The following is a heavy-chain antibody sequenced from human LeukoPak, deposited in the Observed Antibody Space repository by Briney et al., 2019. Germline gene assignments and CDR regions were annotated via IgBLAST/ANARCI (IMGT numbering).Heavy chain of an antibody. Sequence: GGSLRLSCAVSGFTFNSYWMSWVRQAPGKGLEWVANIKQDGSAKYYADSVKGRFTISRDNAQNSLYLQMNSLRAEDTAVYYCARDTDYLDYPPDYWGQGTLVTVSS. V-gene: IGHV3-7*04. J-gene: IGHJ4*02. CDR3: ARDTDYLDYPPDY. CDR1: GFTFNSYW. CDR2: IKQDGSAK. D-gene: IGHD4-17*01.